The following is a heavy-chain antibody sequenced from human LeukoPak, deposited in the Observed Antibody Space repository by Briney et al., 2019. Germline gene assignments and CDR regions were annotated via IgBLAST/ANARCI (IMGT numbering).Heavy chain of an antibody. CDR2: ISGSGGST. Sequence: GGSLRLSCAASGFTFSSYAMSWVRQAPGKGLEWVSVISGSGGSTYYADSVKGRVTISRDNSKNTLYLQMKSLRAEDTAVYYCAKGGTGSTDWFDPWGQGTLVTVSS. CDR3: AKGGTGSTDWFDP. D-gene: IGHD1-7*01. V-gene: IGHV3-23*01. CDR1: GFTFSSYA. J-gene: IGHJ5*02.